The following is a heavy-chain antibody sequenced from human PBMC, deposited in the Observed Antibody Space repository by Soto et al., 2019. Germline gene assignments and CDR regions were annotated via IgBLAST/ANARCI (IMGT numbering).Heavy chain of an antibody. V-gene: IGHV4-31*03. D-gene: IGHD5-18*01. CDR2: IYYSGST. CDR3: ASLVHLKYSYGQLGNFDL. CDR1: GGSISSGGYY. Sequence: QVQLQESGPGLVKPSQTLSLTCTVSGGSISSGGYYWSWIRQHPGKGLEWIGYIYYSGSTYYNPSLKSRVTISVDTSKNQFSLKLSSVTAADTAVYYCASLVHLKYSYGQLGNFDLWSRGTLVTVSS. J-gene: IGHJ2*01.